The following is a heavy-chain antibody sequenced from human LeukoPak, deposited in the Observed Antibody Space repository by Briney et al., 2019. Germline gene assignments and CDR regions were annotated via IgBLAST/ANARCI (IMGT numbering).Heavy chain of an antibody. Sequence: SETLSLTCTVSGGSISSYYWSWIRQPPGKGLEWIGYIYYSGSTNYNPSLKSRVTISVDTSKNQISLKLSSVTAADTAVYYCARGIVVVTASHAFDIWGQGTMVTVSS. CDR2: IYYSGST. CDR3: ARGIVVVTASHAFDI. V-gene: IGHV4-59*01. CDR1: GGSISSYY. J-gene: IGHJ3*02. D-gene: IGHD2-21*02.